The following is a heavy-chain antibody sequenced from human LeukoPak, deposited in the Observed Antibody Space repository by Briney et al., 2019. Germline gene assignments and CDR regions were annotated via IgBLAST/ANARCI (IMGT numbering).Heavy chain of an antibody. V-gene: IGHV4-38-2*01. CDR3: AVLFTIIGVVSSDAFDI. D-gene: IGHD3-3*01. Sequence: SETLSLTCAVSGYSISSGYYWGWLRQPPGKGVEWIGSNYHCGSTYYNPSLKSRVTISVDTSKNQFSLKLSSVTAADTAVYYCAVLFTIIGVVSSDAFDIWGQGTMVTVSS. CDR1: GYSISSGYY. J-gene: IGHJ3*02. CDR2: NYHCGST.